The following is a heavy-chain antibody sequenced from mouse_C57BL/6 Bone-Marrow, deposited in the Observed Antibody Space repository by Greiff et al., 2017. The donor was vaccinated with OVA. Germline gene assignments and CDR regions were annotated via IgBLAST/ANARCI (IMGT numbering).Heavy chain of an antibody. CDR2: IHPNSGST. Sequence: QVQLQQSGAELVKPGASVELSCKTSGYTFTSYWMHWVKQRPGQGLEWIGMIHPNSGSTNYNEKFKSKATLTVDKSSSTAYMQLSSLTSEDSAVYYCARGGYYYSNYVGWYFDVWGTGTTVTVSS. CDR1: GYTFTSYW. J-gene: IGHJ1*03. V-gene: IGHV1-64*01. CDR3: ARGGYYYSNYVGWYFDV. D-gene: IGHD2-5*01.